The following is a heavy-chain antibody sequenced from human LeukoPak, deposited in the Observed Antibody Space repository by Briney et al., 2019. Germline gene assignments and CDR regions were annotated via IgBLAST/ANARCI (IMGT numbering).Heavy chain of an antibody. V-gene: IGHV3-21*01. CDR1: GFTFSSYA. CDR2: ISSSSSYI. Sequence: GGSLRLSCAASGFTFSSYAMRWVRQAPGRGLEWVSSISSSSSYIYYADSVKGRFTISRDNAKNSLYLQMNSLRAEDTAVYYCARDPVSSDVYNGMDVWGQGTTVTVSS. J-gene: IGHJ6*02. CDR3: ARDPVSSDVYNGMDV. D-gene: IGHD1-14*01.